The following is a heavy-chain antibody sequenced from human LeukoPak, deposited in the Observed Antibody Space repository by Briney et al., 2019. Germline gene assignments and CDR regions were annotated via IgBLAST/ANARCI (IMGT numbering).Heavy chain of an antibody. CDR1: GYTFTSYY. J-gene: IGHJ5*02. D-gene: IGHD6-13*01. V-gene: IGHV1-46*01. CDR2: INPSGGST. CDR3: ARGGFIAAARKMRNWFDP. Sequence: ASVKVSCKASGYTFTSYYMHWVRQAPGQGLEGMGIINPSGGSTSYAQKFQGRVTMTRDTSTSTVYMELSSLRSEDTAVYYCARGGFIAAARKMRNWFDPWGQGTLVTVSS.